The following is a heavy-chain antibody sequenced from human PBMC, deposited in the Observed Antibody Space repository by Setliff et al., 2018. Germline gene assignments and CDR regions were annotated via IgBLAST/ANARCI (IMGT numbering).Heavy chain of an antibody. CDR1: GGSISSGSYY. J-gene: IGHJ6*03. CDR2: IYSSGST. CDR3: ARDLYSSSSGGFYYYYYYMDV. V-gene: IGHV4-61*09. Sequence: SETLSLTCTVSGGSISSGSYYWSWIRQPAGKGLEWIGHIYSSGSTNYNPSLKSRVTISVDRSKNQFSLKLSSVIAADTAVYYCARDLYSSSSGGFYYYYYYMDVWSKGTTVTVSS. D-gene: IGHD6-6*01.